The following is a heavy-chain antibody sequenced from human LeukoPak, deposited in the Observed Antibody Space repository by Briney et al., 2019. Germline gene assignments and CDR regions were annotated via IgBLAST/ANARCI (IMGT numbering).Heavy chain of an antibody. Sequence: PSESPSLACSVSGASISRYSWSWSRQPPGKGLEWIGYIYYSGSTNYNPSLKSRVTISVDTSKNQFSLKLSSVTAADTAVYYCARQGSNYGGKSGLPYFDWWGQGTLLTVSS. D-gene: IGHD4-23*01. CDR1: GASISRYS. CDR2: IYYSGST. V-gene: IGHV4-59*08. J-gene: IGHJ4*02. CDR3: ARQGSNYGGKSGLPYFDW.